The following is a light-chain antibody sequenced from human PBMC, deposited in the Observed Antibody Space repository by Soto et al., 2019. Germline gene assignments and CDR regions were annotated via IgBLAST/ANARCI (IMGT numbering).Light chain of an antibody. V-gene: IGKV1-5*03. J-gene: IGKJ1*01. Sequence: DIQMTQSPSTLSGSVGDRVTITCRASQTISSWLAWYQQKPGQAPKLLIYKASTLTSGVPSRFSGSGSGTEFTLTISSLQPDYVATYYCQQYNSYPTFGQGTKVDIK. CDR1: QTISSW. CDR3: QQYNSYPT. CDR2: KAS.